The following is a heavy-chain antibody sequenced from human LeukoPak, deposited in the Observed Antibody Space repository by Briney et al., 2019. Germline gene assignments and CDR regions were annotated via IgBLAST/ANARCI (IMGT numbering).Heavy chain of an antibody. CDR1: GFISNMYA. CDR3: AREGQWGPHSPGNYHYMDV. J-gene: IGHJ6*03. D-gene: IGHD6-19*01. V-gene: IGHV3-30*04. Sequence: GGSLRLPCGASGFISNMYAIHWVRQAPGKGLEWVAVISYDGSDEKYADFVKGRFTISRDSSKNTLSLQMNSLRVEDTAAYYCAREGQWGPHSPGNYHYMDVWGRGTTVTVSS. CDR2: ISYDGSDE.